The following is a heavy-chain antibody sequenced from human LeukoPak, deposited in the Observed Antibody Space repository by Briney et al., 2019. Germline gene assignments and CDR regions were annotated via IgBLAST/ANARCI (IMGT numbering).Heavy chain of an antibody. CDR1: GGSISTSYYY. D-gene: IGHD5-18*01. V-gene: IGHV4-39*01. CDR3: ARQVTFGYAYAYYFDY. CDR2: IHNSEST. Sequence: PSETLSLTCTVSGGSISTSYYYWGWIRQPPGKGLEWIGNIHNSESTYYNPSLKSRVTISVDTSKNQFSLKLSSVTAADTAVYYCARQVTFGYAYAYYFDYWGQGSLVTVPS. J-gene: IGHJ4*02.